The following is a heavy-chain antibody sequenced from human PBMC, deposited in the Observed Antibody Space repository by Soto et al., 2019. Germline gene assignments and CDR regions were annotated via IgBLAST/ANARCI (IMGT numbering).Heavy chain of an antibody. CDR3: ACRQISPPPRGAAASRGGMDV. Sequence: QVQLVESGGGVVQPGGSLRLSCAASGFTFNNYGMHWVRQAPGKGLEWVAGIWNDGSGYYYANSVKGRFTISRDNAKNTLYPQTSSLRAEDTAVYFCACRQISPPPRGAAASRGGMDVWGQGTTVTVSS. J-gene: IGHJ6*02. D-gene: IGHD6-13*01. CDR1: GFTFNNYG. CDR2: IWNDGSGY. V-gene: IGHV3-33*01.